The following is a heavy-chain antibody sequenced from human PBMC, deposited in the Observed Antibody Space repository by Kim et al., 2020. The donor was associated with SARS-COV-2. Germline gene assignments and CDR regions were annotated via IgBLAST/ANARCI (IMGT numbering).Heavy chain of an antibody. CDR3: ARDGYYDFWSGYVYYFDY. V-gene: IGHV4-34*01. CDR2: INHSGST. D-gene: IGHD3-3*01. Sequence: SKTLSLTCAVYGGSFSGYYWSWIHQPPGKGLEWIGEINHSGSTNYNPSLKSRVTISVDTSKNQFSLKLSSVTAADTAVYYCARDGYYDFWSGYVYYFDYWGQGTLVTVSS. J-gene: IGHJ4*02. CDR1: GGSFSGYY.